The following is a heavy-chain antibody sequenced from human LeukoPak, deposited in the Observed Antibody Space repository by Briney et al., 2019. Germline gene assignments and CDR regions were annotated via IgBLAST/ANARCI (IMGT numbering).Heavy chain of an antibody. CDR1: GYTFIGYS. V-gene: IGHV7-4-1*02. D-gene: IGHD5-24*01. CDR3: ARDAATINFDS. CDR2: ISTNTGNS. J-gene: IGHJ4*02. Sequence: ASVKVSCKTSGYTFIGYSINWLRQAPGQGLEWMGWISTNTGNSTYAQGFTGRFVFSLDTSVSTAYLQISSLKAEDTAVYYCARDAATINFDSWGQGTLVTVSS.